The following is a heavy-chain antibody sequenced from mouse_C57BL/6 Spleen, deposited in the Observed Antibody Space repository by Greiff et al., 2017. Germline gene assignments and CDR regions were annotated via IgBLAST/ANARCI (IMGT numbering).Heavy chain of an antibody. J-gene: IGHJ4*01. CDR1: GYTFTSYW. D-gene: IGHD2-3*01. CDR2: IYPGSGST. CDR3: ARRDGYYAMDY. V-gene: IGHV1-55*01. Sequence: QVQLQQPGAELVKPGASVKLSCKASGYTFTSYWITWVKQRPGQGLEWIGDIYPGSGSTNYNEKFKSKATLTVDTSSSTAYMQLSSLTSEDSAVYYCARRDGYYAMDYWGQGTSVTVSS.